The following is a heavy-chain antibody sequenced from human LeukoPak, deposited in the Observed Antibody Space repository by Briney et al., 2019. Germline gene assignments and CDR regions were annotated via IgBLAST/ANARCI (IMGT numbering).Heavy chain of an antibody. Sequence: SEALSLTCAVYGGSFSGYYWSWIRQPPGKGLEWIGEINHSGSTNYNPSLKSRVTISVDTSKNQFSLKLSSVTAADTAVYYCARGRFSRYCSGGSCYGPYYFDYWGQGTLATVSS. D-gene: IGHD2-15*01. CDR1: GGSFSGYY. V-gene: IGHV4-34*01. CDR2: INHSGST. CDR3: ARGRFSRYCSGGSCYGPYYFDY. J-gene: IGHJ4*02.